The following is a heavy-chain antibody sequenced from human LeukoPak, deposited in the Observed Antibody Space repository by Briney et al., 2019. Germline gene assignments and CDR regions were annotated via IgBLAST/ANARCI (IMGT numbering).Heavy chain of an antibody. CDR2: IKKDGSEK. CDR1: GFTFSSHR. J-gene: IGHJ3*02. Sequence: GGSLRLSCAASGFTFSSHRMSWVRQAPGKGLEWVANIKKDGSEKYYMDSVKGRFTISRDNAKTSLYLQMNSLRAEDTAVYYCAKDLLIAVAGTDAFDIWGQGTMVTVSS. CDR3: AKDLLIAVAGTDAFDI. D-gene: IGHD6-19*01. V-gene: IGHV3-7*01.